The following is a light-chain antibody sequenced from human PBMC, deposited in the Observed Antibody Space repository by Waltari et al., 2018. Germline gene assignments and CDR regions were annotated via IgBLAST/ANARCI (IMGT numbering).Light chain of an antibody. CDR1: SSAFGSFNL. CDR3: CSYAGSSTYV. J-gene: IGLJ1*01. Sequence: QSALTQPASVSGPPGQSITIPCTGTSSAFGSFNLVSWYQQHPGKAPKLMIYEVSTRPSGVSNRFSGSKSGNTASLTISGLQAEDEADYYCCSYAGSSTYVFGTGTKVTVL. V-gene: IGLV2-23*02. CDR2: EVS.